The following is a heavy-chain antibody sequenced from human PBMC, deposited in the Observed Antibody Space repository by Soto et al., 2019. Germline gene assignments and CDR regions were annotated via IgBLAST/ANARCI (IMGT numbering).Heavy chain of an antibody. CDR2: INPSGGST. D-gene: IGHD2-15*01. J-gene: IGHJ5*02. CDR3: VILDYHNWFDP. Sequence: ASVKVSCKASGYTFSNFYIHWVRQAPGQGLEWMGIINPSGGSTSYAQKFQGRVTMTRDTSTSTVYMELSSLRSEDTAVYYCVILDYHNWFDPWGQGTLVTVSS. V-gene: IGHV1-46*01. CDR1: GYTFSNFY.